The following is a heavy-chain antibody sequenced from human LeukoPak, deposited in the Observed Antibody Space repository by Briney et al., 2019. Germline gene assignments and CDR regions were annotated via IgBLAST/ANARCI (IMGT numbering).Heavy chain of an antibody. CDR1: GYTLTTYW. Sequence: GESLKISCKGSGYTLTTYWIGWVRQMPGKGLEWMGIIYPSDSNIRYSPSFQGQVTISADKSITTAYLQWSSLKASDTAMYYCARRRAVAGTYYFDYWGQGTLVTVSS. CDR3: ARRRAVAGTYYFDY. D-gene: IGHD6-19*01. CDR2: IYPSDSNI. V-gene: IGHV5-51*01. J-gene: IGHJ4*02.